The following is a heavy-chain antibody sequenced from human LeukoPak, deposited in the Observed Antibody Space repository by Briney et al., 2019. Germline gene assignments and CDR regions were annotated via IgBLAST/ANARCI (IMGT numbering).Heavy chain of an antibody. CDR3: ARGGLLWFGELLDY. CDR2: ISSSSSYI. J-gene: IGHJ4*02. CDR1: GFTFSSYS. Sequence: PGGSLRLSCAASGFTFSSYSMNWVRQAPGKGLEWVSSISSSSSYIYYADSVKGRFTISRDSAKNSLYLQMNSLRAEDTAVYYCARGGLLWFGELLDYWGQGTLVTVSS. D-gene: IGHD3-10*01. V-gene: IGHV3-21*01.